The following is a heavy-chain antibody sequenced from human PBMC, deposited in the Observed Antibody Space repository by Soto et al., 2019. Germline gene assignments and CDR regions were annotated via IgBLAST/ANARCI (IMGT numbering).Heavy chain of an antibody. J-gene: IGHJ6*03. D-gene: IGHD4-17*01. CDR1: GYTFTSYG. CDR3: ARTNPPYGDYAPNYYYYYYYMDV. V-gene: IGHV1-18*01. CDR2: ISAYNGNT. Sequence: GASVKVSCKASGYTFTSYGISWVRQAPGQGLEWMGWISAYNGNTNYAQKLQGRVTMTTDTSTSTAYMELRSLRSDDTAVYYCARTNPPYGDYAPNYYYYYYYMDVWGKGTTVTVSS.